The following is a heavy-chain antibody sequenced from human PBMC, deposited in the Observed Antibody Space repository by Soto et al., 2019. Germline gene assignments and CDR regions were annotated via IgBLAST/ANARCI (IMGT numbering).Heavy chain of an antibody. Sequence: GGSLILSCAASGFTLSSYWMHWVRQAPGKGLVWVSHINSDGSSTTYADSVKGRFTISRDNAKNTLYLQMNSLRAEDTAVYYCARDHRPSYYYDTSGYYSDYWGQGTLVTVSS. V-gene: IGHV3-74*01. CDR1: GFTLSSYW. CDR3: ARDHRPSYYYDTSGYYSDY. J-gene: IGHJ4*02. D-gene: IGHD3-22*01. CDR2: INSDGSST.